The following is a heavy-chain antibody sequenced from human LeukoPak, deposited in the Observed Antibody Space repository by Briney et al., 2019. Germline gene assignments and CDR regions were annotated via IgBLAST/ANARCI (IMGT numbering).Heavy chain of an antibody. D-gene: IGHD3-9*01. Sequence: SETLSLACTVSGGSISSGGYYWSWIRQHPGKGLEWIGYIYYSGSTYYNPSLKSRVTISVDTSKNQFSLKLSSVTAADTAVYYCARKYDILTGPLDYWGQGTLVTVSS. J-gene: IGHJ4*02. CDR3: ARKYDILTGPLDY. CDR1: GGSISSGGYY. CDR2: IYYSGST. V-gene: IGHV4-31*03.